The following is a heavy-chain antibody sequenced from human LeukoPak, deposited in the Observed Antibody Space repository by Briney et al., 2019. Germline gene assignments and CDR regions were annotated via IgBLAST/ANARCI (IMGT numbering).Heavy chain of an antibody. D-gene: IGHD2/OR15-2a*01. CDR3: ATFTFGHNWFDP. J-gene: IGHJ5*02. CDR1: GDSISSYF. Sequence: SETLSLTCTVSGDSISSYFWNWIRHPPGKGLEWIGYIRYSGSTNYNPSLKSRVTISLNTSKNQFSLKLSSVTAADTAVYYCATFTFGHNWFDPWGQGTLVTVSS. V-gene: IGHV4-59*08. CDR2: IRYSGST.